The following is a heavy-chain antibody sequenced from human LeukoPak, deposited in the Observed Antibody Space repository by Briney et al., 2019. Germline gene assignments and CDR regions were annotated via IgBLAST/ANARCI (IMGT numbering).Heavy chain of an antibody. V-gene: IGHV4-61*02. Sequence: PSETLSLTCTVSGGSISSGSYYWSWIRQPAGKGLEWIGRIYTSGSTNYNPSLKSRVTISVDTSKNQFSLKLSSVTAADTAVYYCARGGTYYYDSSGSPKPFDPWGQGTLVTVSS. CDR1: GGSISSGSYY. CDR2: IYTSGST. D-gene: IGHD3-22*01. J-gene: IGHJ5*02. CDR3: ARGGTYYYDSSGSPKPFDP.